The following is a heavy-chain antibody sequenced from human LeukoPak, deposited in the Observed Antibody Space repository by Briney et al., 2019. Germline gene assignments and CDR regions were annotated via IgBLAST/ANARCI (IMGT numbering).Heavy chain of an antibody. D-gene: IGHD2-2*02. J-gene: IGHJ4*02. Sequence: PGRSLRLSCAVSGFTFSSYAMQWVRQAPGKGLDWVAVISYDGSNKYYADSVKGRFTISRDNSKNTLYLQMDSLRAEDTAVYSCARGPYCTSPNCYNPAGYWGQGTLVTVSS. V-gene: IGHV3-30-3*01. CDR3: ARGPYCTSPNCYNPAGY. CDR2: ISYDGSNK. CDR1: GFTFSSYA.